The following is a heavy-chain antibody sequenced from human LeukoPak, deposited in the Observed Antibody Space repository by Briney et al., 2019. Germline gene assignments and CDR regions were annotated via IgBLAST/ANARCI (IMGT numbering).Heavy chain of an antibody. Sequence: GGSLRLSCTASGFSFSNHYMRWIRQAPGKGLEWVANINEDGSNKWHLGSVKGRFTVSRDNARNSLYLQMNSLRAEDTAVYYCAAHGSGSYYKAVVDYWGQGTLVTVSS. J-gene: IGHJ4*02. D-gene: IGHD3-10*01. V-gene: IGHV3-7*01. CDR1: GFSFSNHY. CDR3: AAHGSGSYYKAVVDY. CDR2: INEDGSNK.